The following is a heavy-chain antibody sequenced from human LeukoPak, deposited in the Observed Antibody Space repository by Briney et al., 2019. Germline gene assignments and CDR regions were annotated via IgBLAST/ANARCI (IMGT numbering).Heavy chain of an antibody. CDR3: AREKVDTAMVTSPRKDYYYMDV. D-gene: IGHD5-18*01. J-gene: IGHJ6*03. Sequence: SETLSLTCAVSGGSLSGYYWTWIRQPPGKGLEWIGEINHSGSTNYNPSLKSRVTISVDTSRKQFFLRLSSVTAADTAMYYCAREKVDTAMVTSPRKDYYYMDVWGKGTTVTISS. CDR1: GGSLSGYY. V-gene: IGHV4-34*01. CDR2: INHSGST.